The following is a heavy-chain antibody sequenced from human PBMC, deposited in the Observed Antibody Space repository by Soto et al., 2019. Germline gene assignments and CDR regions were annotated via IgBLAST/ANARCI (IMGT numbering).Heavy chain of an antibody. CDR3: ARDYGVLTGYSPFDY. CDR2: ISGYNGDT. Sequence: QGQLVQSGADVKKPGASVKVSCKASGYTFTNYGLSWVRQAPGQGLEWMGWISGYNGDTKYAQKFQDRVIMTTDKSTSTAYMELRSLRSDDTAIYYCARDYGVLTGYSPFDYWGQGTLVTVSS. J-gene: IGHJ4*02. D-gene: IGHD3-9*01. V-gene: IGHV1-18*01. CDR1: GYTFTNYG.